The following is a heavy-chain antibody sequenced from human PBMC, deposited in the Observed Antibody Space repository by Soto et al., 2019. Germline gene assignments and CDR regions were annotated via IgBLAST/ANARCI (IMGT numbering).Heavy chain of an antibody. CDR1: GITFSDYA. D-gene: IGHD3-10*01. CDR2: ISGSGGST. V-gene: IGHV3-23*01. J-gene: IGHJ4*02. CDR3: AKSSGSGSYSHFDY. Sequence: GGSLRLSCAAPGITFSDYAMSWVRQAPGKGLEWVSAISGSGGSTYYADSVKGRSTISRDNSKNTLYLQMNSLRAEDTAVYYCAKSSGSGSYSHFDYWGQGTLVTVSS.